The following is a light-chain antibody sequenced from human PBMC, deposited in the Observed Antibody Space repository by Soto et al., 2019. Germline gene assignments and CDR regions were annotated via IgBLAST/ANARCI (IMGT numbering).Light chain of an antibody. CDR1: QSVSSNY. CDR2: GAS. Sequence: EIVLTQSPGTLSLSPGERATLSCRASQSVSSNYLAWYQQKPGQAPRLLIYGASSRATGIPDRFSGSGSGTDVSLTISRLEPEDFAVYYCQQYGRPPPYTFGQGTKLEIK. CDR3: QQYGRPPPYT. J-gene: IGKJ2*01. V-gene: IGKV3-20*01.